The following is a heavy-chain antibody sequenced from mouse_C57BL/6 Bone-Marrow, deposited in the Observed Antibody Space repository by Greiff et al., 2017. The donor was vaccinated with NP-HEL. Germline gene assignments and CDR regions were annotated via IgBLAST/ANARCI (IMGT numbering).Heavy chain of an antibody. Sequence: VKLQESGPELVKPGASVKISCEASGYAFSSSWMNWVKQRPGKGLEWIGRIYPGDGDTNYNGKFKGKATLTADKSSSTAYMQLSSLTSEDSAVYFCARWLPYYFDYWGQGTTLTVSS. D-gene: IGHD2-2*01. V-gene: IGHV1-82*01. CDR1: GYAFSSSW. CDR3: ARWLPYYFDY. J-gene: IGHJ2*01. CDR2: IYPGDGDT.